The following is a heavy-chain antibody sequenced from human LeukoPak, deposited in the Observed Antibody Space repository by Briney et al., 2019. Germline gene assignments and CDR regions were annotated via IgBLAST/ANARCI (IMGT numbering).Heavy chain of an antibody. D-gene: IGHD1-1*01. CDR1: GYTFTSYG. V-gene: IGHV1-18*01. CDR2: ISAYNGNT. CDR3: ASCWNDAYYGMDV. J-gene: IGHJ6*02. Sequence: GASVKVSCKASGYTFTSYGISWVRQAPGQGLEWMGWISAYNGNTNYEQKLQGRVTMTTDTSTSTAYMGLRSLRSDDTAVYYCASCWNDAYYGMDVWGQGTTVTVSS.